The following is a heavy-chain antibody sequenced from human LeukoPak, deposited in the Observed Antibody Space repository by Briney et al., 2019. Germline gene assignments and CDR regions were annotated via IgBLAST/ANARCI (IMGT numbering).Heavy chain of an antibody. V-gene: IGHV1-2*06. CDR1: GYTFTGYY. CDR2: IDPNSGGT. D-gene: IGHD2-15*01. Sequence: GASVKVSCKASGYTFTGYYLHWVRQAPGQGLEWMGRIDPNSGGTNYAQKFQGRVTMTRDTSISTAYMELSRLRSDDTAVYYCARHGTMVVVVTGAFDIWGQGTMVTVSS. J-gene: IGHJ3*02. CDR3: ARHGTMVVVVTGAFDI.